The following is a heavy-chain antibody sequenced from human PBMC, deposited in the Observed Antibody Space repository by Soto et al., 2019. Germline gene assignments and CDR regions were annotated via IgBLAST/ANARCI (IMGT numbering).Heavy chain of an antibody. V-gene: IGHV3-30-3*01. CDR1: GFTFSSYA. D-gene: IGHD3-10*01. CDR3: ARYRDYGSGTTTYYYYGMDV. J-gene: IGHJ6*02. CDR2: ISYDGSNK. Sequence: PGGSLRLSCAASGFTFSSYAMHWVRPAPGKGLEWVAVISYDGSNKYYADSVKGRFTISRDNSKNTLYLQMNSLRAEDTAVYYCARYRDYGSGTTTYYYYGMDVWGQGTTVT.